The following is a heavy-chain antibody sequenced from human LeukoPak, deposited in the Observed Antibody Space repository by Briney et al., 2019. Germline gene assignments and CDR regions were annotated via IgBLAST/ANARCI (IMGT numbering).Heavy chain of an antibody. V-gene: IGHV4-61*02. CDR1: GGSISGGSYY. CDR3: ARDYGDRKSSYYYYYYMDV. J-gene: IGHJ6*03. D-gene: IGHD4-17*01. Sequence: SETLSLTCTVSGGSISGGSYYWSWIRQPAGKGLEWIGRIYTSGSTNYNPSLKSRVTISVDTSKNQFSLKLSSVTAADTAVYYCARDYGDRKSSYYYYYYMDVWGKGTTVTVSS. CDR2: IYTSGST.